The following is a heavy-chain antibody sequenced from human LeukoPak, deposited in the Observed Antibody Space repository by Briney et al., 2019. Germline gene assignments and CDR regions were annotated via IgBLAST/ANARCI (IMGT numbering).Heavy chain of an antibody. CDR2: MNPDTEIT. D-gene: IGHD2-2*01. CDR1: GYSFTSYD. J-gene: IGHJ6*02. CDR3: ARDLYCSSTSCYGGYYYYAMGV. V-gene: IGHV1-8*01. Sequence: ASVKVSCKADGYSFTSYDLNWVRQASGQGLEWMGWMNPDTEITDYAQKFQGRVSMTRDTSTSTAYMELSGLTSEDTAVYYCARDLYCSSTSCYGGYYYYAMGVWGQGTTVTVSS.